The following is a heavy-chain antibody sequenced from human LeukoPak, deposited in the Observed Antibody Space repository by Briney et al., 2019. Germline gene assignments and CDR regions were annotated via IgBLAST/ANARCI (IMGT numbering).Heavy chain of an antibody. CDR3: VRDHLWAFDI. CDR1: GFTLNSYT. CDR2: IATSSTI. J-gene: IGHJ3*02. Sequence: PGGSLRLSCAASGFTLNSYTMNWVRQAPGKGLEWISFIATSSTISYADSVKGRFTISRDNAKNSLYLQMTSLRDEDTALYYCVRDHLWAFDIWGQGTVVTVSS. D-gene: IGHD3-3*02. V-gene: IGHV3-48*02.